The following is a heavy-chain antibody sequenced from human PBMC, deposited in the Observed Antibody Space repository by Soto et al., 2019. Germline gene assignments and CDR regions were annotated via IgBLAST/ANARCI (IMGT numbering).Heavy chain of an antibody. CDR3: ATGYGSSWYDY. CDR2: IYYTGIT. D-gene: IGHD6-13*01. Sequence: QLQLQESGPGLVKPSETLSLTCGVSGGSISSSSPYWGWIRQPPGKGLQWIGNIYYTGITYFNPSLKSRVPISVDTSKKQFFLKLTSVTAADTAVYYCATGYGSSWYDYWGQGTLVSVAS. CDR1: GGSISSSSPY. V-gene: IGHV4-39*01. J-gene: IGHJ4*02.